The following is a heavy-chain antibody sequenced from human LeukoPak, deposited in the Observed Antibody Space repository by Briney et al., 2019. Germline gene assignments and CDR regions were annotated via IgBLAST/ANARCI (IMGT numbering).Heavy chain of an antibody. Sequence: KPSETLSPTCTVSGGSISSSSYYWGWIRQPPGKGLEWIGSIYYSGSTYYNPSLKSRVTISVDTSKNQFSLKLSSVTAADTAVYYCARDVLRFLDLLPHPTYYMDVWGKGTTVTVSS. J-gene: IGHJ6*03. CDR2: IYYSGST. CDR1: GGSISSSSYY. CDR3: ARDVLRFLDLLPHPTYYMDV. V-gene: IGHV4-39*07. D-gene: IGHD3-3*01.